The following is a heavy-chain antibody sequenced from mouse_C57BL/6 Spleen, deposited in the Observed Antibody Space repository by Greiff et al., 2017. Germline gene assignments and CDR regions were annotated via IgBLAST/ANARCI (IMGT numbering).Heavy chain of an antibody. CDR1: GYAFTNYL. J-gene: IGHJ4*01. CDR3: ARRPYAMDY. Sequence: VQLQQSGAELVRPGTSVKVSCKASGYAFTNYLIEWVKQRPGQGLEWIGVINPGSGGTNYNEKFKGKATLTADKSSSTAYMQLSSLTSEDSAVYFCARRPYAMDYWGQGTSVTVSS. V-gene: IGHV1-54*01. CDR2: INPGSGGT.